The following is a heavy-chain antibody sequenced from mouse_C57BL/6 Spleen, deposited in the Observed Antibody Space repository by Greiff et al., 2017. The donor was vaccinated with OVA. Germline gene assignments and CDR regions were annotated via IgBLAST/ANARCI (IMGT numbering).Heavy chain of an antibody. D-gene: IGHD2-4*01. CDR1: GYTFTDYE. J-gene: IGHJ2*01. CDR2: IDPETGGT. V-gene: IGHV1-15*01. Sequence: QVQLQQSGAELVRPGASVTLSCKASGYTFTDYEMHWVKQTPVHGLEWIGAIDPETGGTAYNQKFKGKAILTADKSSSTACMELRSLTSEDSAVYYCTRKEDDYEDFDYWGQGTTLTVSS. CDR3: TRKEDDYEDFDY.